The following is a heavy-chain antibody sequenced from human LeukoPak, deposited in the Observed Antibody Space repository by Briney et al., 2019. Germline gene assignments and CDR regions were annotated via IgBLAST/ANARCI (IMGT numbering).Heavy chain of an antibody. CDR3: ARHGIAARLLDY. CDR2: IYYSGST. CDR1: GGSISSYY. D-gene: IGHD6-6*01. J-gene: IGHJ4*02. V-gene: IGHV4-59*08. Sequence: SETLSLTCTVSGGSISSYYWSWIRQPPGKGLEWIGYIYYSGSTNYNPSLKSRVTILVDTSKNQFSLKLSSVTAADTAVYYCARHGIAARLLDYWGQGTLVTVSS.